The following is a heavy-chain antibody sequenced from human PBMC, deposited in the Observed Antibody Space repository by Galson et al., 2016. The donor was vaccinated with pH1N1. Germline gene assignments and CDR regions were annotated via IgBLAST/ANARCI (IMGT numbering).Heavy chain of an antibody. CDR1: GFTFSNYE. V-gene: IGHV3-48*03. CDR2: ISRSGSSI. Sequence: SLRLSCAASGFTFSNYEMNWVRQAPGKGLEWVSYISRSGSSIYYADSVKGRFTISRDNAKNSLYLQMNSLRVEDTAAYYCATYDGGATPYYFQYWGQGTLVPVSS. J-gene: IGHJ4*02. D-gene: IGHD1-26*01. CDR3: ATYDGGATPYYFQY.